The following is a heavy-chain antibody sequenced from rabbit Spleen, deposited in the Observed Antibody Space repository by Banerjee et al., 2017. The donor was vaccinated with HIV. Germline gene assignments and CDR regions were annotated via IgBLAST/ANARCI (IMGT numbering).Heavy chain of an antibody. CDR1: GFSFSDRDV. CDR2: INTATGKA. CDR3: ARGYSNGYNNYVNAFSL. D-gene: IGHD6-1*01. Sequence: QEQLVESGGGLVQPEGSLTLTCTASGFSFSDRDVMCWVRQAPGKGLEWIACINTATGKAVYASWAKGRFTISKTSSTTVTLQMTSLTAADTATYFCARGYSNGYNNYVNAFSLWGQGTLVTVS. V-gene: IGHV1S45*01. J-gene: IGHJ4*01.